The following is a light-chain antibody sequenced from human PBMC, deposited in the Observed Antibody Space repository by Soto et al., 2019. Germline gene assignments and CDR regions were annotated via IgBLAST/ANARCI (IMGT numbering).Light chain of an antibody. CDR1: QTISSW. CDR3: QQYNSYV. J-gene: IGKJ3*01. V-gene: IGKV1-5*03. CDR2: KAS. Sequence: DIQMSHSPSTMSISXDGSVTITCRASQTISSWLAWYQQKPGKAPKLLIYKASSLESGVPTRFSGSGSGTDFTLTISSLQPEDFATYYCQQYNSYVFGPGTKVDI.